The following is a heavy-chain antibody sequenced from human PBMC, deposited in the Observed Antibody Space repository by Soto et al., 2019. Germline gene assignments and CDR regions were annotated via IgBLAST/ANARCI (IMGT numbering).Heavy chain of an antibody. Sequence: SETLSVPSTVAGGSISNHDWSCIRQPPSKGLGWIGGLYSDRIAYYNPSLKSRVTISVDTSKNQFSLKLSSVTAADTAVYYCARAGRGAYFDYLGRGTLVTVSS. V-gene: IGHV4-59*11. CDR2: LYSDRIA. CDR1: GGSISNHD. D-gene: IGHD3-16*01. J-gene: IGHJ4*01. CDR3: ARAGRGAYFDY.